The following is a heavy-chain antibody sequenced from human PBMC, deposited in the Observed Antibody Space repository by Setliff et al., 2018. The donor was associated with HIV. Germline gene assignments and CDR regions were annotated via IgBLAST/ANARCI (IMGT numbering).Heavy chain of an antibody. V-gene: IGHV4-59*11. CDR3: ARVPRITTLRNAFDI. D-gene: IGHD3-3*01. CDR1: GGSINSHF. CDR2: IYNSGTT. J-gene: IGHJ3*02. Sequence: SETLSLTCTVSGGSINSHFWSWIRQPPGKGLEWIGSIYNSGTTNYNPSLKSRVTISVDTSKNQVSLKLTSVTAADTAIYYCARVPRITTLRNAFDIWGQGTMVTVSS.